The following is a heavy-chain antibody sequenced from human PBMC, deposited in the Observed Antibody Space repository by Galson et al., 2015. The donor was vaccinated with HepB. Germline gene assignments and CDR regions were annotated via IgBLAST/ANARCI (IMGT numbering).Heavy chain of an antibody. D-gene: IGHD2-15*01. J-gene: IGHJ6*03. CDR2: IIPMFGTA. CDR1: GGTFSTYA. V-gene: IGHV1-69*13. CDR3: ARASETYSNLYYYYYYMDV. Sequence: SVKVSCKASGGTFSTYAISWVRQAPGQGLEWMGGIIPMFGTANYAQKFQDRVSITADESTSTAFMEMSSLRSEDTAVYFCARASETYSNLYYYYYYMDVWGRGTTVTVSS.